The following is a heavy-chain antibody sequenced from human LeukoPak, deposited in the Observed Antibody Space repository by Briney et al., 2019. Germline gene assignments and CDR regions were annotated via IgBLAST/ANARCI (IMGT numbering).Heavy chain of an antibody. Sequence: RRSLRVSCAASGFPVSRYGMHWVRQAPGKGLEWVAVIWYDGSNKNYAHTVQGRFTITRDKSKNTLYMQMSSLRSEDTAVYYCARDRGYFSRFFDYWGQGTLVTVSS. J-gene: IGHJ4*02. V-gene: IGHV3-33*01. D-gene: IGHD5-18*01. CDR1: GFPVSRYG. CDR2: IWYDGSNK. CDR3: ARDRGYFSRFFDY.